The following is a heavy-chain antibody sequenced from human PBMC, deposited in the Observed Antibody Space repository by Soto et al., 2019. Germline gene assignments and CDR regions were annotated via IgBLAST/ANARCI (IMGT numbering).Heavy chain of an antibody. Sequence: GESLKISCKGPGYSFTSYWIGWVRQMLGKGLEWMGIIYHGDSDTRYSPSFQGQVTILADKAISTAYLQRSSLQASDTAMYYCARLHGYDGSRSPLGGRDVWGQVTT. CDR2: IYHGDSDT. D-gene: IGHD3-10*01. V-gene: IGHV5-51*01. J-gene: IGHJ6*02. CDR3: ARLHGYDGSRSPLGGRDV. CDR1: GYSFTSYW.